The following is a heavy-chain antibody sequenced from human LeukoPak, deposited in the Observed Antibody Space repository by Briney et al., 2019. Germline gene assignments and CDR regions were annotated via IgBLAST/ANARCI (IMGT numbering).Heavy chain of an antibody. CDR3: ARHGNHVGGIQLWLSLDY. CDR1: GGSFSGYY. J-gene: IGHJ4*02. CDR2: INHRGST. V-gene: IGHV4-34*01. D-gene: IGHD5-18*01. Sequence: PSETLSLTCAVYGGSFSGYYWSWIRQPPGKGLEWIGEINHRGSTNYNPSLKSRVTISVDASKNQFSLKLSSVTAADTAVYYCARHGNHVGGIQLWLSLDYWGQGTLVTVSS.